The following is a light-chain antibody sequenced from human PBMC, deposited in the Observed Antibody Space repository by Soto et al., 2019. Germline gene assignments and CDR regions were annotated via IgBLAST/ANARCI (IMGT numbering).Light chain of an antibody. Sequence: EFVLTQSPGTLSLSPGERATLSCRASQTVRNNYLAWYQQKPGQAPRLLIYDASSRATGIPDRFSGGGSGTDFTLTISRLXXXDFTVYYCQQFSSYPLTFGGGTKV. J-gene: IGKJ4*01. CDR1: QTVRNNY. V-gene: IGKV3-20*01. CDR3: QQFSSYPLT. CDR2: DAS.